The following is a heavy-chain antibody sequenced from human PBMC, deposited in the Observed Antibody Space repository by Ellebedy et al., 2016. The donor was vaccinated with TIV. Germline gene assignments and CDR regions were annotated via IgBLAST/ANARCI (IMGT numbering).Heavy chain of an antibody. CDR1: GGSISSYY. J-gene: IGHJ4*02. Sequence: MPSETLSLTCTVSGGSISSYYWSWIRQPPGKGLEWIGYIYYSGSTNYNPSLKSRVTISVDTSKNQFSLKLSSVTAADTAVYYCARGEMATLRGGLDYWGQGTLVTVSS. V-gene: IGHV4-59*08. CDR3: ARGEMATLRGGLDY. CDR2: IYYSGST. D-gene: IGHD5-24*01.